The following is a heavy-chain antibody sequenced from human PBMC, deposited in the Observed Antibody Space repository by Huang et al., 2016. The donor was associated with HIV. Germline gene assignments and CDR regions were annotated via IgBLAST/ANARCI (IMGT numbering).Heavy chain of an antibody. CDR2: IYYSGST. D-gene: IGHD3-10*01. V-gene: IGHV4-39*01. Sequence: QLQLQESGPGLVKPSETLSLTCTVSGGSIRSDNYYWGWIRQPPGKGLEWIGSIYYSGSTYYNPSRKSRVTITVDTSKNQFSLKMRSVTAADTAVYYCARLPGSITMIPGVITDPYWGQGTLVTVSS. J-gene: IGHJ4*02. CDR3: ARLPGSITMIPGVITDPY. CDR1: GGSIRSDNYY.